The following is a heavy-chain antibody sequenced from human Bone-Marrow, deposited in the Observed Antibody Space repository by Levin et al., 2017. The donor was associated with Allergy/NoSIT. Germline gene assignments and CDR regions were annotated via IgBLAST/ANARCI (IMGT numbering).Heavy chain of an antibody. D-gene: IGHD3-16*01. CDR3: ARDTAPYYYHSGGYNV. J-gene: IGHJ4*02. V-gene: IGHV1-18*01. CDR1: GYTFTSYG. CDR2: ISPYDGDT. Sequence: GESLKISCEASGYTFTSYGITWVRQAPGEGLEWMGWISPYDGDTDYAQSLRGRLSMTTDTSTNTASMELRSLRSDDKAVYYCARDTAPYYYHSGGYNVWGQGTLVTVSS.